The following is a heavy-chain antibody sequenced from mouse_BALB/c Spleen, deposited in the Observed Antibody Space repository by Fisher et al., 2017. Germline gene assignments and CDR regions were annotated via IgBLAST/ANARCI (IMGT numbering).Heavy chain of an antibody. D-gene: IGHD2-1*01. J-gene: IGHJ4*01. CDR3: ARVYGNIDYYAMDY. Sequence: KFKGKATLTVDTSSSTAYMQFNSLTSEDSAVYYCARVYGNIDYYAMDYWGQGTSVTVSS. V-gene: IGHV1S34*01.